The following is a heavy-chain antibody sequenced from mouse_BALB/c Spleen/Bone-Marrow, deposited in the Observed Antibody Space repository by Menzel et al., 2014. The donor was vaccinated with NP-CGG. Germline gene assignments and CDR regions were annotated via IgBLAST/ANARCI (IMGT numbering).Heavy chain of an antibody. CDR2: ISSGGGST. J-gene: IGHJ2*01. D-gene: IGHD1-1*01. CDR1: RFAFSSYD. V-gene: IGHV5-12-1*01. CDR3: AREVLRDYFDY. Sequence: EVKLMESGGGLVKPGGSLKLSCAASRFAFSSYDMSWVRQIPEKRLEWVAFISSGGGSTYYPDTVKGRFTISRDNAKNTQYLQMSSQKSEDTAMYYCAREVLRDYFDYWGQGTTLTVSS.